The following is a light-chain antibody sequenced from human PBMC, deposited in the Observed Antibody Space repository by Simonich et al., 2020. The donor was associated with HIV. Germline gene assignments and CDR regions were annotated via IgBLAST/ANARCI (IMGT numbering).Light chain of an antibody. Sequence: IQLTQSPSFLSASVGDRVTITCRASQGIASYLAWYQQKPGKAPTLLIYAASTLQSGVPSRFSGSGSGTEFTLTISSLQPEDFASYYCQHLKSYPPDFGQGTRLEIK. J-gene: IGKJ5*01. CDR2: AAS. CDR1: QGIASY. CDR3: QHLKSYPPD. V-gene: IGKV1-9*01.